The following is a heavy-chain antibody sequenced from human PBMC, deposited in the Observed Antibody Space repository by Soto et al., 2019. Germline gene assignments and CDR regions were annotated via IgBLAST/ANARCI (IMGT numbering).Heavy chain of an antibody. Sequence: QVQLVQSGAEVKKPGASVKVSCKASGYTFTSYYMHWVRQAPGQGLEWMGIINPSGGSTSYAQKLQGRVSVTRDTSKSPVYLELSSLRSDDTAVYHCARDGALGYCTHGVCSRRLNWYSDLWGRGTLVTV. CDR1: GYTFTSYY. V-gene: IGHV1-46*04. CDR3: ARDGALGYCTHGVCSRRLNWYSDL. D-gene: IGHD2-8*01. J-gene: IGHJ2*01. CDR2: INPSGGST.